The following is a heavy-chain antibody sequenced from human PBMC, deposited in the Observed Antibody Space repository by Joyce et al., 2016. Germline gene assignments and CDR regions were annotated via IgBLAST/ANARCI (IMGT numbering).Heavy chain of an antibody. J-gene: IGHJ6*02. V-gene: IGHV1-69*06. CDR2: IIPILGTA. Sequence: QVQLVQSGAEVKKPGSSVKVSCKSTGDTFTHYAITWGRQAPGQGLEWRGGIIPILGTADYAQNFQDRVTITADISTTTAYLELSSLRSEDTAVYYCARHITISGVVSDYYGMDVWGQGTTVTVSS. D-gene: IGHD3-3*01. CDR3: ARHITISGVVSDYYGMDV. CDR1: GDTFTHYA.